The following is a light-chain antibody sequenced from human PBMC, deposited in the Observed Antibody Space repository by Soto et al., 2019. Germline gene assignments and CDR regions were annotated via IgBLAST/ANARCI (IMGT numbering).Light chain of an antibody. CDR2: NYV. V-gene: IGLV1-40*01. J-gene: IGLJ2*01. CDR3: QSYDSHLSGSL. CDR1: SSNIGAGYG. Sequence: QSVLTQPPSVSGAPGQRVTISCAGTSSNIGAGYGVHWYQQLPGRAPTLLIPNYVNRPSGVPDRFSGSKSGTSASLAITGLQGDDEGDYYCQSYDSHLSGSLFGGGTKVTVL.